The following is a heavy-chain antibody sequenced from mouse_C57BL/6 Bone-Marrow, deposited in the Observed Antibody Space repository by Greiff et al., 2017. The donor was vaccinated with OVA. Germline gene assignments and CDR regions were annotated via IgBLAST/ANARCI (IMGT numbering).Heavy chain of an antibody. D-gene: IGHD2-1*01. CDR1: GYTFTSYW. CDR2: IDPSDSYT. V-gene: IGHV1-69*01. Sequence: QVQLQQPGAELVMPGASVKLSCKASGYTFTSYWMHWVKQRPGQGLEWIGEIDPSDSYTNYNQKFKGKSTVTVDKYSSTAYMQLNSLTSEDSAVYDGARETYGNYYVDYWGQGTTLTVSS. J-gene: IGHJ2*01. CDR3: ARETYGNYYVDY.